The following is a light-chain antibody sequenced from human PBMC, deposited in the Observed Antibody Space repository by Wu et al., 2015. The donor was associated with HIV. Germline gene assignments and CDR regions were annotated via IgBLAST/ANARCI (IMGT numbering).Light chain of an antibody. CDR2: GAS. J-gene: IGKJ4*01. CDR1: QSVSSN. CDR3: HQYNDWPHT. V-gene: IGKV3-15*01. Sequence: EIVMTQSPATLSVSPGERATLSCRASQSVSSNLAWYQQKPGQAPRLLIYGASTRATGIPARISGSGSGTEFTLTITSLQSEDFAVYYCHQYNDWPHTFGGGTNVDIE.